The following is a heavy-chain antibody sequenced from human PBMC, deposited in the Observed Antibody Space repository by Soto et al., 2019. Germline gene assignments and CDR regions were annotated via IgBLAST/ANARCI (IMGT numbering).Heavy chain of an antibody. CDR2: ISFDGNNK. J-gene: IGHJ6*01. D-gene: IGHD3-22*01. Sequence: GRNLGLSCAASEFTFSNYAVHWVRQTPGKGLEWVAVISFDGNNKYYADSVKVRFAISRDNSKNRLYLQMNSLRAEDTAVYYCGIVSSCSSGHYNVLSFYFGM. V-gene: IGHV3-30*09. CDR1: EFTFSNYA. CDR3: GIVSSCSSGHYNVLSFYFGM.